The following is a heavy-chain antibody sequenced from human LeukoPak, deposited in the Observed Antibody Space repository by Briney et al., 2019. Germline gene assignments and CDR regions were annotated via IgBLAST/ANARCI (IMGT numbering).Heavy chain of an antibody. J-gene: IGHJ6*03. CDR2: ITSSSSYI. Sequence: GGSLRLSCAASGFTFSSYSMNWVRQAPGKGLEWVSSITSSSSYIYYADSVKGRFTISRDNAKNSLYLQMNSLRAEDTAVYYCARDPYSGSYGNYYYYFMDVWGKGTTVTISS. CDR1: GFTFSSYS. CDR3: ARDPYSGSYGNYYYYFMDV. V-gene: IGHV3-21*01. D-gene: IGHD1-26*01.